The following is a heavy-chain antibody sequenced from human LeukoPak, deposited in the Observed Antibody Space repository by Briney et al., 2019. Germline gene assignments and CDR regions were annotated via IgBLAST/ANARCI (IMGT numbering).Heavy chain of an antibody. Sequence: GGSLRLSCAASGITFSNYWMTWVRQAPGKGLEWVAVIWYDGSNKYYADSVKGRFTISRDNSKNTLYLQMNSLRAEDTAVYYCAKDYSGYDEYYFDYWGQGTLVTVSS. CDR2: IWYDGSNK. J-gene: IGHJ4*02. V-gene: IGHV3-33*06. D-gene: IGHD5-12*01. CDR1: GITFSNYW. CDR3: AKDYSGYDEYYFDY.